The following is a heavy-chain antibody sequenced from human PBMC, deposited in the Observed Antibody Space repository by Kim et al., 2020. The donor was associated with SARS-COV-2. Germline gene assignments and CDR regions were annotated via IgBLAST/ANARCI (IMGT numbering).Heavy chain of an antibody. J-gene: IGHJ4*02. V-gene: IGHV3-64*01. Sequence: GGSLRLSCAASGFTFSSYAMHWVRQAPGKGLEYVSAISSNGGSTYYANSVKGRFTNSRDNSKNTLYLQMCSLRAEDMAVYYCARDRRGVLRYFDWLLGPVDYWGQGTLVTVSS. CDR1: GFTFSSYA. CDR2: ISSNGGST. CDR3: ARDRRGVLRYFDWLLGPVDY. D-gene: IGHD3-9*01.